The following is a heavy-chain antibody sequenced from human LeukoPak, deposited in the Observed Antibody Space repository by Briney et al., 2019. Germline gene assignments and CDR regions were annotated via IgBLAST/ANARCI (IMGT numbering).Heavy chain of an antibody. Sequence: PGGSLRLSCAASGFTFDDYGMSWVRQAPGKGLEWVSGINWNGGSTGYADSVKGRFTISRDNAKNSLYLQMNSLRAEDTALYYCARNEDYGDYYYYYYMDVWGKGTTVTVSS. CDR2: INWNGGST. J-gene: IGHJ6*03. CDR1: GFTFDDYG. V-gene: IGHV3-20*04. D-gene: IGHD4-17*01. CDR3: ARNEDYGDYYYYYYMDV.